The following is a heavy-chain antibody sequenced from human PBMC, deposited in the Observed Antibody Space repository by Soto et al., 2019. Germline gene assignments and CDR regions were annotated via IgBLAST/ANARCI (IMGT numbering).Heavy chain of an antibody. J-gene: IGHJ4*02. CDR1: GFTFSNAW. CDR2: IKSKTEGGTT. D-gene: IGHD3-10*01. V-gene: IGHV3-15*07. CDR3: TTDLVLLWFGRHRDY. Sequence: EVQLVESGGGLVKPGGSLRLSCAASGFTFSNAWMNWVRQAPGKGLEWVGRIKSKTEGGTTDYAAPVKGRFTISRDDSKNTLYLQMNSLKTEDTAVYYCTTDLVLLWFGRHRDYWGQGTLVTVSS.